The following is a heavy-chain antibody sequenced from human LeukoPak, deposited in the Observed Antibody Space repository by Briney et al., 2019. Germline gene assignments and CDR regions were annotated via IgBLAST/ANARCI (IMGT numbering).Heavy chain of an antibody. CDR1: GFTFSSYV. V-gene: IGHV3-23*01. D-gene: IGHD2-8*01. CDR2: ITGSGGGT. J-gene: IGHJ4*02. CDR3: AKAALMETSREGVDY. Sequence: GGSLRLSCAASGFTFSSYVMSWVRQAPGKGLEWVSSITGSGGGTYYADSVKGRFTISRDNSKNTLFLQLDSLRAEDTAVYYCAKAALMETSREGVDYWGREPWSPSPQ.